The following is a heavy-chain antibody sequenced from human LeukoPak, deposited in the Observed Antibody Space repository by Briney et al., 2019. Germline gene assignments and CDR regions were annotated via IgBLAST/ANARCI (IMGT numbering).Heavy chain of an antibody. Sequence: SETLSLTCTVSGGSISSSSYYWSWIRQPPGKGLEWIGYIYYSGSTNYNPSLKSRVTISVDTSKNQFSLKLSSVTAADTAVYYCARGIAAPEGLVEYFQHWGQGTLVTVSS. CDR2: IYYSGST. V-gene: IGHV4-61*05. CDR1: GGSISSSSYY. CDR3: ARGIAAPEGLVEYFQH. D-gene: IGHD6-13*01. J-gene: IGHJ1*01.